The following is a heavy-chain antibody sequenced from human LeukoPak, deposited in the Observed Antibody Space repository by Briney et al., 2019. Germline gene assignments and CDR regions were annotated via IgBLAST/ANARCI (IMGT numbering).Heavy chain of an antibody. CDR3: ARGDIALDY. V-gene: IGHV6-1*01. J-gene: IGHJ4*02. CDR2: TYYKPKWSS. CDR1: GDSVSINSVV. D-gene: IGHD5-12*01. Sequence: SQTLSLTCAISGDSVSINSVVWNWIRQSPSRGLEWLGRTYYKPKWSSDFAISVKSRITINPDTSKNQFSLHLNSVTPEDTAVYYCARGDIALDYWGQGTLVTVSS.